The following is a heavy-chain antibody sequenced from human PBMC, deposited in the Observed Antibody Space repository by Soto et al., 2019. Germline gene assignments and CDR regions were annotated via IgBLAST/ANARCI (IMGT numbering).Heavy chain of an antibody. D-gene: IGHD3-10*01. Sequence: PGESLKIPCKGSGYSFTSYWIGWVRQMPGKGLECMGIIYPGDSDTRYSPSFQGQVTISADKSISTAYLQWSSLKASDTAMYYCATANGSGSYPGTHAKYYYGMDVWGQGTTVTVSS. CDR3: ATANGSGSYPGTHAKYYYGMDV. J-gene: IGHJ6*02. CDR1: GYSFTSYW. V-gene: IGHV5-51*01. CDR2: IYPGDSDT.